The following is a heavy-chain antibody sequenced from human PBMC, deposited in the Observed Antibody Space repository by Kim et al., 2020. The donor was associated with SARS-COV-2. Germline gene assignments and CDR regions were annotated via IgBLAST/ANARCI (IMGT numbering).Heavy chain of an antibody. D-gene: IGHD6-19*01. J-gene: IGHJ4*02. Sequence: LKSRVTIAVDTSKNQCSLKLSSVTAADTAVYYCARASSGWYGGGYYFDYWGQGTLVTVSS. CDR3: ARASSGWYGGGYYFDY. V-gene: IGHV4-34*01.